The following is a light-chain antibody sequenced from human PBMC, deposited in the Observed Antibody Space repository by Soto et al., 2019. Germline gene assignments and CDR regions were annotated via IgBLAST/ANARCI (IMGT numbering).Light chain of an antibody. V-gene: IGKV3-11*01. J-gene: IGKJ4*01. Sequence: TLSLSPGERATLSCRASQSVSSYLAWYQQKPGQAPRLLIYDASNRATGIPARFSGSGSGTDFTLTISSLEPEDFAVYYWQQRSNWPLTFGGWTKVDI. CDR2: DAS. CDR1: QSVSSY. CDR3: QQRSNWPLT.